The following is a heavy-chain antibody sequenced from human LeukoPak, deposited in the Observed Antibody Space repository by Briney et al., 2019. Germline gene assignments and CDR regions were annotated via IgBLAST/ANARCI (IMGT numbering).Heavy chain of an antibody. D-gene: IGHD6-13*01. V-gene: IGHV4-39*01. CDR3: ARPSRGYSSSWYPDYFDY. CDR1: GGSISSSSYY. CDR2: IYYSGST. J-gene: IGHJ4*02. Sequence: SETLSLTCTVSGGSISSSSYYWGWIRQPPGKGLEWIARIYYSGSTYYNPSLKSRVTISVDTSKNQFSLKLSSVTAADTAVYYCARPSRGYSSSWYPDYFDYWGQGTLVTVSS.